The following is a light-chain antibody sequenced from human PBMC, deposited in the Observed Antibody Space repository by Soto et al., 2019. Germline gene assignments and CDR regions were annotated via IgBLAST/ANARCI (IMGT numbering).Light chain of an antibody. CDR1: QTISSW. CDR3: QHYNRYSEA. Sequence: DIQMTQSPSTLSGSVGDRVTITCRASQTISSWLAWYQQKPGKAHKPLIYKASTLKSGVPSRFSGSGSGTEFTLTISSLQPDDFATYYCQHYNRYSEAFGQGNKVAL. V-gene: IGKV1-5*03. J-gene: IGKJ1*01. CDR2: KAS.